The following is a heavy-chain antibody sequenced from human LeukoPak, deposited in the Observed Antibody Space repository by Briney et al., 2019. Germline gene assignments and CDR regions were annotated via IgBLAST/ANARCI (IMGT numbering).Heavy chain of an antibody. Sequence: SETLSLTCTVSGNSIRSYYWSWIRQPAGKGLEWIGRIYTSGSTNYNPSLKSRVTMSVDTSKNQFSLKLSSVTAADTAVYYCARGRYYDSSGYSDYWGQGTLVTVSS. CDR1: GNSIRSYY. D-gene: IGHD3-22*01. J-gene: IGHJ4*02. V-gene: IGHV4-4*07. CDR2: IYTSGST. CDR3: ARGRYYDSSGYSDY.